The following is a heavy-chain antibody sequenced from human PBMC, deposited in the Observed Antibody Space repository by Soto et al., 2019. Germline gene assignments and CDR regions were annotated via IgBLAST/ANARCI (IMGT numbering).Heavy chain of an antibody. CDR2: VYESGVT. Sequence: QVQLQESGPGPVKPSETLSLTCTVSGGSIRNYYWSWIRQPPGKGLEWIGSVYESGVTNYNPSLESRVTISIDTSKSQFSLKLTSVTAADTAVYYCARDRFFDYWGQGTLVTVSS. V-gene: IGHV4-59*01. J-gene: IGHJ4*02. CDR3: ARDRFFDY. CDR1: GGSIRNYY. D-gene: IGHD3-16*01.